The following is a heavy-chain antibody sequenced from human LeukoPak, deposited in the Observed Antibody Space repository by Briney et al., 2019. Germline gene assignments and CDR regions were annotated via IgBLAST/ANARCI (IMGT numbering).Heavy chain of an antibody. D-gene: IGHD6-13*01. J-gene: IGHJ5*02. CDR3: VLAAAGLNWFDP. CDR2: VNPKSGST. V-gene: IGHV1-2*02. Sequence: ASVKVSCKASGYTFTGNYMHWVRQAPGQGLEWMGWVNPKSGSTNYAQKFQGRVTMTRDTSISTAYMELSRLRSDDTAVYYCVLAAAGLNWFDPWGQGTLVAVSS. CDR1: GYTFTGNY.